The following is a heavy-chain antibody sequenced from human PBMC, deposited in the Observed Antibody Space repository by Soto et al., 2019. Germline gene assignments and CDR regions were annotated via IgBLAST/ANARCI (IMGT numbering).Heavy chain of an antibody. J-gene: IGHJ1*01. CDR2: IYWNDDK. Sequence: QNTLKDSGPTLVTPTQTLTLTCTFSGISLSTSVVDVCWIRQPPGTTLQWLAPIYWNDDKRYSPSLKSSLTNTQDNAKYQVVLTITNMDPVDTAAYDCSHTSSPNHAFWCGYYTDADSEYFQHWGQGTLVTVSS. CDR3: SHTSSPNHAFWCGYYTDADSEYFQH. V-gene: IGHV2-5*01. D-gene: IGHD3-3*01. CDR1: GISLSTSVVD.